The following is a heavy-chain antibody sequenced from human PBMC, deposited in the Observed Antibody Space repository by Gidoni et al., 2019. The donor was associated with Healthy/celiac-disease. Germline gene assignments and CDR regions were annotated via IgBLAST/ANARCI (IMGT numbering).Heavy chain of an antibody. CDR1: GFTFSSYA. J-gene: IGHJ6*02. D-gene: IGHD2-15*01. Sequence: EVQLLESGGGLVQPGGSLRLSCAASGFTFSSYAMRWVSQAPGKGLEWVSAISGSGGSTYYADSVKCRFTISSDNSKNTLYLQMNSLRAEDTAVYYCAKDVGYCSGGSCYSGGYYYYYYGMDVWGQGTTVTVSS. CDR2: ISGSGGST. V-gene: IGHV3-23*01. CDR3: AKDVGYCSGGSCYSGGYYYYYYGMDV.